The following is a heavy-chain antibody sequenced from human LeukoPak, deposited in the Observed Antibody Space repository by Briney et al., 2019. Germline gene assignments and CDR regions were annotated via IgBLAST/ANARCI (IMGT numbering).Heavy chain of an antibody. J-gene: IGHJ4*02. CDR3: SRQLTYYNSGYYLDY. V-gene: IGHV5-51*01. CDR1: GYSFTSYW. CDR2: IYPGDSDT. Sequence: GESLKISCKGSGYSFTSYWIGWVRQMPGKGLEWMGIIYPGDSDTRYSPSFQGQVTISADKSIRTAYLQWSSLKDADTAMYYCSRQLTYYNSGYYLDYWGQGTLVTVSS. D-gene: IGHD3-22*01.